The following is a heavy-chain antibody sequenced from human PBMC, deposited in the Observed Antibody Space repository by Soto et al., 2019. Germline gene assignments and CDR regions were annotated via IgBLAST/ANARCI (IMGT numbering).Heavy chain of an antibody. J-gene: IGHJ4*02. Sequence: QVQLVESGGGLVQPGRSLRLSCAASGFTFSSYGMHWVRQAPGKGLEWVAVIWYDGSNKYYADSVKGRFTISRDNSKNTLYLQMNSLRAEDTAVYYCARDYRTVTKTNYFDYWGQGTLVTVSS. CDR2: IWYDGSNK. V-gene: IGHV3-33*01. CDR3: ARDYRTVTKTNYFDY. CDR1: GFTFSSYG. D-gene: IGHD4-17*01.